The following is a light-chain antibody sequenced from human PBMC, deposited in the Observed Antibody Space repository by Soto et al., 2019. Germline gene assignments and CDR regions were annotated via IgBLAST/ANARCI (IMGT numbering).Light chain of an antibody. CDR1: SSDVGAYNS. J-gene: IGLJ1*01. Sequence: QSALTQPASVSVSPGQSITISCTGTSSDVGAYNSVSCYQQHPGKAPKLIIYDVSTRPSGISDRFSGSKSGNTASLTISGLQAEDESDYYCSSYTTSVTYVSGTGTSHRP. V-gene: IGLV2-14*01. CDR3: SSYTTSVTYV. CDR2: DVS.